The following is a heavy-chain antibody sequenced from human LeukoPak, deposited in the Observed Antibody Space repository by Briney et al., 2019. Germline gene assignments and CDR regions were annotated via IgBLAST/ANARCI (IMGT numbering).Heavy chain of an antibody. Sequence: SETLSLTCTVSGGSISSYYWSWIRQPPGKGLEWIGYIYYSGSTNYNPSLKSRVTISVDTSKNQFSLKPSSVTAADTAVYYCARGSSSRKPIDYWGQGTLVTVSS. CDR3: ARGSSSRKPIDY. V-gene: IGHV4-59*01. D-gene: IGHD6-13*01. CDR1: GGSISSYY. J-gene: IGHJ4*02. CDR2: IYYSGST.